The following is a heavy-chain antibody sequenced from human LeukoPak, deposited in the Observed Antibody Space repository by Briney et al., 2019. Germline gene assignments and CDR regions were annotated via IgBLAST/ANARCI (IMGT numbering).Heavy chain of an antibody. CDR2: IYYSGST. CDR1: RGSISSYY. V-gene: IGHV4-59*01. D-gene: IGHD3-22*01. J-gene: IGHJ4*02. CDR3: ARVPYYYDNSGYSYYFDY. Sequence: SETLSLTCTVSRGSISSYYSSWIRQPPGKGLEWIGYIYYSGSTTYNPSLKSRVTISVDTSKNQFSLKLSSVTAADTAMYYCARVPYYYDNSGYSYYFDYWGQGTLVTVSS.